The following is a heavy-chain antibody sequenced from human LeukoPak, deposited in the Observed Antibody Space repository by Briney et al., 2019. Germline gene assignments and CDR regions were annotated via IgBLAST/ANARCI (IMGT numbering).Heavy chain of an antibody. D-gene: IGHD3-16*02. CDR1: GYTFTSYA. V-gene: IGHV1-18*01. CDR2: ISGYNGNT. CDR3: ARYGYDYVWGSYRYLYYFDY. Sequence: ASVKVSCKASGYTFTSYAIGWVRQAPGQGLEWMGWISGYNGNTNYAQKLQGRVTMTTDTSTSTAYMELRSLRSDDTAVYYCARYGYDYVWGSYRYLYYFDYWGQGTLVTVSS. J-gene: IGHJ4*02.